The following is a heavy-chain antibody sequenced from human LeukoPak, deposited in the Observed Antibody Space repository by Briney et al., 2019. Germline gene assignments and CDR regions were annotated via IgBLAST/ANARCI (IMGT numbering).Heavy chain of an antibody. J-gene: IGHJ4*02. V-gene: IGHV3-74*01. CDR2: INSDGSST. Sequence: PGGSLRLSCAASGFTFGGYWMNWVRQAPGKGLVWVSRINSDGSSTNYADSVKGRFTISRDNAKNTLYLQMSSLRADDTAVYYCARSSSAHYPFAGWGQGTLVTVSA. CDR1: GFTFGGYW. D-gene: IGHD3-22*01. CDR3: ARSSSAHYPFAG.